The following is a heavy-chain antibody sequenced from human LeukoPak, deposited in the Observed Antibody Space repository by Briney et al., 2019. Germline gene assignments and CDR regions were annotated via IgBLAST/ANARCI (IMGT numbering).Heavy chain of an antibody. CDR2: IYYSGST. CDR3: ARSRGYSYGYFDY. Sequence: NPSETLSLTCTVSGGSISSSSYYWGWIRQPPGKGLEWIGSIYYSGSTYYSPSLKSRVTISVDTSKNQFSLKLSSVTAADTAVYYCARSRGYSYGYFDYWGQGTLVTVSS. CDR1: GGSISSSSYY. D-gene: IGHD5-18*01. J-gene: IGHJ4*02. V-gene: IGHV4-39*01.